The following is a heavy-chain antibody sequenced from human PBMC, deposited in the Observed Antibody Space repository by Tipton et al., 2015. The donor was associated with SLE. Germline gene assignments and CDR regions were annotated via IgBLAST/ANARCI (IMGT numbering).Heavy chain of an antibody. Sequence: TLSLTCTVSGGSISSYYWSWIRQPPGKGLEWIGYIYYSGSTNYNPSLKSRVTISVDTSKNQFSLKLSSVTAADTAVYYCARGRRGAVAGGVADYWGQGTLVTVSS. CDR1: GGSISSYY. V-gene: IGHV4-59*12. D-gene: IGHD6-19*01. CDR2: IYYSGST. CDR3: ARGRRGAVAGGVADY. J-gene: IGHJ4*02.